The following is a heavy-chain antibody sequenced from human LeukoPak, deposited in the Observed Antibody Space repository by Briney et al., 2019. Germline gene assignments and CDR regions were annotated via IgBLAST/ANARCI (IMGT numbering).Heavy chain of an antibody. CDR2: IYYSGST. V-gene: IGHV4-59*01. J-gene: IGHJ5*02. CDR1: GGSISSYY. CDR3: ARDNKGYSSGWYRNWFDP. D-gene: IGHD6-19*01. Sequence: SETLSLTCTVSGGSISSYYWSWIRQPPGKGLGWDGYIYYSGSTNYNPSLKSRFTISVHTSKNQFSLKLSSVTAADTAVYYCARDNKGYSSGWYRNWFDPWGQGTLVTVSS.